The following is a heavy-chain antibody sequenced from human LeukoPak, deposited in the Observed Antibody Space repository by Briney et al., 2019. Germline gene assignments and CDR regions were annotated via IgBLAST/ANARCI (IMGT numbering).Heavy chain of an antibody. CDR3: AKGSNLDERYFQN. CDR2: IRYDGSNK. D-gene: IGHD3-10*01. Sequence: GGSLRLSCGASAFTFGSYAMHWVRQAPGKGLEWVAFIRYDGSNKYYAESVKGRFTISRDNSKNTLYLQMNSPRTEDTAVYYCAKGSNLDERYFQNWGQGTLVTVSS. V-gene: IGHV3-30*02. J-gene: IGHJ1*01. CDR1: AFTFGSYA.